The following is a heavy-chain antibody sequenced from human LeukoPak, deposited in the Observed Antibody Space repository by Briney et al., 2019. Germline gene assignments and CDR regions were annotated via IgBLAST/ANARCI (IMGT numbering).Heavy chain of an antibody. J-gene: IGHJ4*02. V-gene: IGHV3-23*01. CDR3: AKAETLEQWLRSPGGAY. CDR1: GFTFSSYG. D-gene: IGHD5-12*01. Sequence: PGGSLRLSCAGSGFTFSSYGMHWVRQAPGRGLEWVSAISGSGGTTYYADSVKGRFTISRDNSKNTVYLQMNSLRADDTAVYFCAKAETLEQWLRSPGGAYWGQGTLVTVSS. CDR2: ISGSGGTT.